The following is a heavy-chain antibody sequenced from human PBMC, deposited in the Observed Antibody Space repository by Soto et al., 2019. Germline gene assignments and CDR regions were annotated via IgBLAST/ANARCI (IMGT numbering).Heavy chain of an antibody. J-gene: IGHJ4*02. D-gene: IGHD2-15*01. CDR1: GGSITSSSYY. V-gene: IGHV4-39*02. CDR3: AREGGRYCSGGSCQVDY. CDR2: IYYSGNT. Sequence: PSETLSLTCTVSGGSITSSSYYWGWIRQPPGKGLEWIGSIYYSGNTYYTPSLKSRVTISVDTSKNQFSLELSSVTAADTAVYYCAREGGRYCSGGSCQVDYWGQGTLVTVSS.